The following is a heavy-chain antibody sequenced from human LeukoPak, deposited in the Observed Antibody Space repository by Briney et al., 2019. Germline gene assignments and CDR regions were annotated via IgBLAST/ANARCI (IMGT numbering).Heavy chain of an antibody. Sequence: PSETLSLTCTVSGVSISSSSYYWGWLRQPPGKGLEWIGSIYYSGSTYYNPSLKSRVTISVDTSKNQFSLKLSSVTAADTAVYYCARDFVSIMITFGGVIALQGCAFDIWGQGTMVTVSS. V-gene: IGHV4-39*07. CDR1: GVSISSSSYY. CDR3: ARDFVSIMITFGGVIALQGCAFDI. J-gene: IGHJ3*02. CDR2: IYYSGST. D-gene: IGHD3-16*02.